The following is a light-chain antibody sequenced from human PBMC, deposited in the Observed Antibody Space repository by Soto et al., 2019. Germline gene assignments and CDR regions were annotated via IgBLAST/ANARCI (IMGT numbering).Light chain of an antibody. Sequence: QSVLTQPPSASGTPGQRVTISCSGSSSNIGSNTVNWYQQLPGTAPKLLIYTNNRRPSGVPDRFSGSKSDTSASLAISGLQSEDEADYYCAVWDDSLNGWVFGGGTKVTVL. V-gene: IGLV1-44*01. J-gene: IGLJ3*02. CDR1: SSNIGSNT. CDR3: AVWDDSLNGWV. CDR2: TNN.